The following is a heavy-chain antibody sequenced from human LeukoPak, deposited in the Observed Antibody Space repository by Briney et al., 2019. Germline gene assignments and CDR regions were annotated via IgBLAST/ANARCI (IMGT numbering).Heavy chain of an antibody. CDR2: ISYSGNT. CDR1: GDSISGSRYY. J-gene: IGHJ4*02. Sequence: SETLSLTCTVSGDSISGSRYYWGWIRQPPGQGLEWIGIISYSGNTYSNSSLKSRVTISVDTSKNQFSLGLGSVTAADTAVYYCAKSIATRRVYFDYWGQGTLVTVSS. V-gene: IGHV4-39*01. D-gene: IGHD6-6*01. CDR3: AKSIATRRVYFDY.